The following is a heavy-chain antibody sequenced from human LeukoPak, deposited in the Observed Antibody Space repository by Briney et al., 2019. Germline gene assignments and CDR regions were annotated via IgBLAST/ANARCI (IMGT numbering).Heavy chain of an antibody. CDR3: AKGTSYGDYAGDY. CDR1: GFTFSSNG. V-gene: IGHV3-30*18. Sequence: GRSLRLSCAASGFTFSSNGMHWVRQAPGQGLEWVALISYDGSVTYYADSVKGRFTISRDNSKNTLYVQMNGLRAEDTAVYYCAKGTSYGDYAGDYWGQGTLVTVSS. D-gene: IGHD4-17*01. CDR2: ISYDGSVT. J-gene: IGHJ4*02.